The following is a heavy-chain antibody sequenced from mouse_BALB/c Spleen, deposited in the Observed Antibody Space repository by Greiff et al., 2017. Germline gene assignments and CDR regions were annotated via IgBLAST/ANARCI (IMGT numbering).Heavy chain of an antibody. CDR2: INPYNGDT. Sequence: VQLQQSGPELVKPGASVKISCKASGYSFTGYFMNWVMQSHGKSLEWIGRINPYNGDTFYNQKFKGKATLTVDKSSSTAHMELRSLASEDSAVYYCARNYRYDKDYAMDYWGQGTSVTVSS. D-gene: IGHD2-14*01. CDR3: ARNYRYDKDYAMDY. V-gene: IGHV1-20*02. J-gene: IGHJ4*01. CDR1: GYSFTGYF.